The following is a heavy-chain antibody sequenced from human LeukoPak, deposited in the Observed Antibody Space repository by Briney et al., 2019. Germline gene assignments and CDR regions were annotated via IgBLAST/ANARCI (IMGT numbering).Heavy chain of an antibody. CDR1: GYTFTTHD. V-gene: IGHV1-8*01. CDR2: MSPNSGDT. J-gene: IGHJ4*02. CDR3: VRTPPNWGFDY. D-gene: IGHD7-27*01. Sequence: GASVKVSCKASGYTFTTHDIHWVRQATGPGLEWLGWMSPNSGDTGYAQKFQGRVTMTSDSSISTAYMELSSLRSEDTAIYYCVRTPPNWGFDYWGQGTLVTVSS.